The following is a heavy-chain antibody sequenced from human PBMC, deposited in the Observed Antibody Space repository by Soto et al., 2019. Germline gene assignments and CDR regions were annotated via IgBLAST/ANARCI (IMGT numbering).Heavy chain of an antibody. CDR1: GGSFSGYY. Sequence: SETLSLTCAVYGGSFSGYYWSWIRQPPGKGLEWIGEINHSGSTNYNPSLKSRVTISVDTSKNQFSRKLSSVTAADTAVYYCASTMVRGVIITRGRFDYWGQGTLVTVSS. V-gene: IGHV4-34*01. J-gene: IGHJ4*02. CDR3: ASTMVRGVIITRGRFDY. D-gene: IGHD3-10*01. CDR2: INHSGST.